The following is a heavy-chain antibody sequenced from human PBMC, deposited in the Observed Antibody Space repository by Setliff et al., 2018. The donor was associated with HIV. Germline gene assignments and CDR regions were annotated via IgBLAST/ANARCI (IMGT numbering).Heavy chain of an antibody. Sequence: PSETLSLTCAVYGGSFSGYYWSWIRQSPGKGLEWIGEINHSGSTNYNPSLKSRVAISVDTSKNQFSLRLTSVTAADTAVYFCARLRITMIMMLNYFDYWGQGTLVTVSS. CDR2: INHSGST. D-gene: IGHD3-22*01. CDR3: ARLRITMIMMLNYFDY. V-gene: IGHV4-34*01. J-gene: IGHJ4*02. CDR1: GGSFSGYY.